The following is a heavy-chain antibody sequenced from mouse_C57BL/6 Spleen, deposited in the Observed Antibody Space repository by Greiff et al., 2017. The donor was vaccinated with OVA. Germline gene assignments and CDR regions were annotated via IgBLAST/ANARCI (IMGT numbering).Heavy chain of an antibody. CDR1: GYTFTSYW. V-gene: IGHV1-52*01. CDR2: IDPSDSDT. J-gene: IGHJ2*01. CDR3: TRWADYYLDY. D-gene: IGHD3-3*01. Sequence: QVQLQQPGAELVRPGSSVKLSCKASGYTFTSYWMHWVKQRPIQGLEWIATIDPSDSDTPYNQKFKDKATLTVDKSTSTAYMQLSSLTSEDSAIYYCTRWADYYLDYWGQGTTLTVSS.